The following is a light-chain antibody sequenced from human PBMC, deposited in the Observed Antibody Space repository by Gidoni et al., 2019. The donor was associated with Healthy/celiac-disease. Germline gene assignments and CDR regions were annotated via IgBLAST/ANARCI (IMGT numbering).Light chain of an antibody. Sequence: SSELTQDPAVSVALGQTVRITCQGDSHRSYYASWYQQKPGQAPVLVIYGKNNRPSGIPDRFSGSSSGNTASLTITGAQAEDEADYYCNSRDSSGNLVVFGGGTKLTVL. CDR3: NSRDSSGNLVV. CDR1: SHRSYY. V-gene: IGLV3-19*01. CDR2: GKN. J-gene: IGLJ2*01.